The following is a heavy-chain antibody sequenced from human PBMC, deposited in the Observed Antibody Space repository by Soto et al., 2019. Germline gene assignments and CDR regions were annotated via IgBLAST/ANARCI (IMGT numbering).Heavy chain of an antibody. Sequence: QVQLVQSGAEVKKPGSSVKVSCKASGGTFSSYAISWVRQAPGQGLEWMGGIIPIFGTATYAQKFHGRVTITADESTSTAYMELSSLRSEDTAVYYCASQGDYYDSSAPGAFDIWGQGTMVTVSS. V-gene: IGHV1-69*01. CDR3: ASQGDYYDSSAPGAFDI. D-gene: IGHD3-22*01. J-gene: IGHJ3*02. CDR1: GGTFSSYA. CDR2: IIPIFGTA.